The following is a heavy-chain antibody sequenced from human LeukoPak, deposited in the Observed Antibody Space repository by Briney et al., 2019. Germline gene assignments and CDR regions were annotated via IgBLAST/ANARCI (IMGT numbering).Heavy chain of an antibody. CDR1: EFTFSDYY. D-gene: IGHD4-11*01. J-gene: IGHJ6*03. Sequence: PGGSLRLSCAASEFTFSDYYMSWIRQAPAKGLEWVSYISSSGSTVYYADSVKGRFTISRDNAKNSLYLQMSSLRAEDTAVYYCARESYSNYLGYMDVWGKGTTVTVSS. CDR2: ISSSGSTV. CDR3: ARESYSNYLGYMDV. V-gene: IGHV3-11*04.